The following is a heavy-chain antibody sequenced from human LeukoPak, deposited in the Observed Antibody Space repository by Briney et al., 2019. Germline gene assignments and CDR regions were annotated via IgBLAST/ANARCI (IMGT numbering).Heavy chain of an antibody. Sequence: PGGSLRLSCAASGFTVSNSFMSWIRQAPGKGLEWVSVIYSDGTSYYADSVKARFSISRDNSKNSLYLPMNSLRVEDTAMYYCTKTGGPWDWGQGTLVTVSS. CDR2: IYSDGTS. CDR3: TKTGGPWD. J-gene: IGHJ4*02. V-gene: IGHV3-53*01. D-gene: IGHD7-27*01. CDR1: GFTVSNSF.